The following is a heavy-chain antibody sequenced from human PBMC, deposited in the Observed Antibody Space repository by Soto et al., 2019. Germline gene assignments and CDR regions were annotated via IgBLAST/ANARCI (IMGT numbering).Heavy chain of an antibody. V-gene: IGHV3-30*18. D-gene: IGHD6-13*01. CDR2: ISYDGSNK. CDR3: AKVEGSSSFFDY. Sequence: QVQLVESGGGVVPPGRSLRLSCAASGFTFSSYGMHWVRQAPGKGLEWVAVISYDGSNKYYADSVKGRFTISRDNSKNTLYLQMNSLRAEDTAVYYCAKVEGSSSFFDYWGQGTLVTVSS. J-gene: IGHJ4*02. CDR1: GFTFSSYG.